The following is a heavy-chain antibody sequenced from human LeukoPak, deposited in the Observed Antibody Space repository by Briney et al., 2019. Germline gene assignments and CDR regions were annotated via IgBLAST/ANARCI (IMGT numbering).Heavy chain of an antibody. J-gene: IGHJ4*02. CDR1: GGSISSSSYY. V-gene: IGHV4-39*07. D-gene: IGHD6-19*01. CDR3: ARDRGYSSPH. Sequence: SETLSLTCTVSGGSISSSSYYWGWIRQPPGKGLEWIGSIYYSGSTYYNPSLKSRVTISVDTSKNQFSLKLSSVTAADTAVYYCARDRGYSSPHWGQGTLVTVSS. CDR2: IYYSGST.